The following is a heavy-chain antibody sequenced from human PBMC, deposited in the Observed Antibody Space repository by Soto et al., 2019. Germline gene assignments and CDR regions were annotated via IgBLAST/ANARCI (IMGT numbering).Heavy chain of an antibody. CDR3: DSARALHSEY. CDR1: GFTFSNVL. D-gene: IGHD3-22*01. Sequence: GGSLRLSCGASGFTFSNVLLSWVRQGPGKGLAWLGRIKSRTENETTDYASPARGRFIISRDDSKNMLYLQLNSLKSEDTGVYYYDSARALHSEYWGQGTQVTVSS. V-gene: IGHV3-15*01. CDR2: IKSRTENETT. J-gene: IGHJ4*02.